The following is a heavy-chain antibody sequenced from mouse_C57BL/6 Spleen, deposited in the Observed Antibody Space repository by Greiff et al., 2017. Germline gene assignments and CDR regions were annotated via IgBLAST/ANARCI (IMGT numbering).Heavy chain of an antibody. Sequence: VQLQQSGPVLVKPGASVKMSCKASGYTFTDDYMNWVKQSHGKSLEWIGVINPYNGGTSYNQKFKGKATLTVDKSSSTAYMELNSLTSEDSAVXYCANSSYDRFAYWGQGTLVTVSA. CDR2: INPYNGGT. CDR1: GYTFTDDY. V-gene: IGHV1-19*01. J-gene: IGHJ3*01. D-gene: IGHD2-3*01. CDR3: ANSSYDRFAY.